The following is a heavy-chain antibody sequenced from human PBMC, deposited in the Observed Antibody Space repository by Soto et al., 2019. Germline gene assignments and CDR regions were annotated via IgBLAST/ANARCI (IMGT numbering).Heavy chain of an antibody. Sequence: EVQLLESGGGLVQPGGSLRLSCAASGFTFSDYGMSWVRQAPGKGLEWVSVMGGSGDAAYYADSVKGRFTISRDNSKNTLYLQMNSLRAEDTAVYFCAKKVTIYAVDPADYWGQGTQVAVSS. V-gene: IGHV3-23*01. CDR1: GFTFSDYG. J-gene: IGHJ4*02. D-gene: IGHD3-3*01. CDR2: MGGSGDAA. CDR3: AKKVTIYAVDPADY.